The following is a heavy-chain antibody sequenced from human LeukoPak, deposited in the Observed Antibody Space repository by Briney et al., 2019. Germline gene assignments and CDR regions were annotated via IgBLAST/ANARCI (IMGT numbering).Heavy chain of an antibody. CDR2: INTNPGNP. J-gene: IGHJ5*02. Sequence: ASVKVSCKASGYTFTSYAMNWVRQAPGQGLEWMGWINTNPGNPTYAQGFTGRFVFSLDTSVSTAYLQISSLKAEDTAVYYCARECISLEEWTIAVAGVNWFDPWGQGALVTVCS. CDR3: ARECISLEEWTIAVAGVNWFDP. V-gene: IGHV7-4-1*02. CDR1: GYTFTSYA. D-gene: IGHD6-19*01.